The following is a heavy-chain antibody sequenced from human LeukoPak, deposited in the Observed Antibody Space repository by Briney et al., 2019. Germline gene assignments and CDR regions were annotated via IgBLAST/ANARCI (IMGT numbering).Heavy chain of an antibody. CDR2: ISGSGGST. CDR1: GFTFSSYA. D-gene: IGHD3-10*01. CDR3: AKDLMVRKATTPFDY. J-gene: IGHJ4*02. Sequence: GGSLRLSCAASGFTFSSYAMSWVRQAPGKGLEWVPAISGSGGSTYYADSVKGRFTISRDNSKNTLYLQMNSLRAEDTAVYYCAKDLMVRKATTPFDYWGQGTLVTVSS. V-gene: IGHV3-23*01.